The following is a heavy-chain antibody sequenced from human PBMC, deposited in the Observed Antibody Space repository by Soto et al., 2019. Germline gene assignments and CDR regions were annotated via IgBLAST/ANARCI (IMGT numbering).Heavy chain of an antibody. CDR1: RFSFSSYA. CDR2: ISGSDGKT. CDR3: ARWSFLDY. V-gene: IGHV3-23*01. D-gene: IGHD1-26*01. J-gene: IGHJ4*02. Sequence: EVQLLESGGGLVRPGGSLQLSCTASRFSFSSYALSWVRQAPGKGLEWVSTISGSDGKTYYADSVKGRFSISRDTSKTTLYLEMTSLRVEDTAVYYCARWSFLDYWGQGTRVTVS.